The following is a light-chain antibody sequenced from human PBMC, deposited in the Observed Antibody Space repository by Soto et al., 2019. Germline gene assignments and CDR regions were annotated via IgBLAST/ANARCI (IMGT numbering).Light chain of an antibody. CDR1: QGIGNY. Sequence: DIPMTQPPSSLSASVGDRVTISCRASQGIGNYLAWYQQKPGKVPELLIYDASTLQLGVPSRFSGSRSGTDFTLTISSLQPEDAATYFCQEYTGAPYTFGQGTKLEIK. J-gene: IGKJ2*01. V-gene: IGKV1-27*01. CDR2: DAS. CDR3: QEYTGAPYT.